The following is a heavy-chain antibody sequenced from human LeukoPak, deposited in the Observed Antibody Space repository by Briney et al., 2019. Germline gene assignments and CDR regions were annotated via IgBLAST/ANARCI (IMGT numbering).Heavy chain of an antibody. CDR3: ARVDSSSSGIDY. CDR2: ISSSGSTI. D-gene: IGHD6-6*01. V-gene: IGHV3-11*04. Sequence: GGSLRLSCAASGFTFSDYYMSWIRQAPGKGLEWVSYISSSGSTIYYADSVKGRFTISRDNAKNSLYLLMNGLRAEDTAVYYCARVDSSSSGIDYWGQGTLVTVSS. J-gene: IGHJ4*02. CDR1: GFTFSDYY.